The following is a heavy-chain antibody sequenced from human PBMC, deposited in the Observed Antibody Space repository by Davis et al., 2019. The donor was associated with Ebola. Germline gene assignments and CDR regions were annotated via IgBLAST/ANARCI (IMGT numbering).Heavy chain of an antibody. Sequence: GGSLRLSCAASGFTFSTYAMNWVRQAPGKGLEWVSSITSRNTYIYYGDSVKGRFTISRDNAKNSLYLQMNSLGAEDTAVYYCARLDDGIVGVFNWFDPWGQGTLVTVSS. V-gene: IGHV3-21*01. CDR3: ARLDDGIVGVFNWFDP. D-gene: IGHD1-26*01. CDR2: ITSRNTYI. J-gene: IGHJ5*02. CDR1: GFTFSTYA.